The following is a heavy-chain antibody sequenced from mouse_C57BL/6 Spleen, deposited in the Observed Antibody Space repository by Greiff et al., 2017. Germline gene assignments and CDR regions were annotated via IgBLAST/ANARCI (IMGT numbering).Heavy chain of an antibody. V-gene: IGHV1-54*01. D-gene: IGHD2-12*01. J-gene: IGHJ4*01. CDR2: INPGSGGT. CDR3: ARYYKGGPYAMDY. CDR1: GYAFTNYL. Sequence: QVQLQQSGAELVRPGTSVKVSCKASGYAFTNYLIEWVKQRPGQGLEWIGVINPGSGGTNYNEKFKGKATLTADKSSSTAYMQLSSLTSEDSAVYFCARYYKGGPYAMDYWGQGTSVTVSS.